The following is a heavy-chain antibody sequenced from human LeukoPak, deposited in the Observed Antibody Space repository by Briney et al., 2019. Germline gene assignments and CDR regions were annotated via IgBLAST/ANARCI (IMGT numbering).Heavy chain of an antibody. CDR2: IYYSGST. CDR3: ATVATGPNWFDP. V-gene: IGHV4-59*01. Sequence: PSETLSLTCTVSGGSISSYYWSWIRQPPGKGLEWIGYIYYSGSTNYNPSLKSRVTISIDTSKNQFSLKLRSVTAADTAVYYCATVATGPNWFDPWGQGTLVTVSS. CDR1: GGSISSYY. J-gene: IGHJ5*02. D-gene: IGHD5-12*01.